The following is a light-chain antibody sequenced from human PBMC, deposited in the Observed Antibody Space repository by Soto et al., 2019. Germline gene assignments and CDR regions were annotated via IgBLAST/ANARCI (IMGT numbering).Light chain of an antibody. Sequence: EIVLTQSPATLSLSPGESATLSCRASQSVSSYLAWYQQKPGQAPRLLIYDASNRATGIPARFSGSGSGTDFTLTISSLEPEDFEVYYCQQRSNWPPATFGQGTKLEIK. V-gene: IGKV3-11*01. CDR2: DAS. CDR3: QQRSNWPPAT. CDR1: QSVSSY. J-gene: IGKJ2*01.